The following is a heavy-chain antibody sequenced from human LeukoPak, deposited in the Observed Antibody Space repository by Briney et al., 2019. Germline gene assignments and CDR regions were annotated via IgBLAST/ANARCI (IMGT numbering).Heavy chain of an antibody. D-gene: IGHD6-13*01. Sequence: ASVKVSCKASGYTFTSYYMHWLRQAPGQGLEWMGIINPSGGSTSYAQKFQGRVTMTRDTSTSTVYMELSSLRSEDTAVYYCARDPSRGIAAAGIGYWGQGTLVTVSS. CDR2: INPSGGST. J-gene: IGHJ4*02. CDR1: GYTFTSYY. V-gene: IGHV1-46*03. CDR3: ARDPSRGIAAAGIGY.